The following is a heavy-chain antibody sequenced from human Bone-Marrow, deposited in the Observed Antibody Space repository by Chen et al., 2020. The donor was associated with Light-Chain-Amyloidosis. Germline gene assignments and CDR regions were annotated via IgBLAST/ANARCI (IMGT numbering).Heavy chain of an antibody. D-gene: IGHD3-9*01. CDR2: IRGRGYMR. J-gene: IGHJ3*02. CDR3: AKDISYDEILPGYPADAFDI. V-gene: IGHV3-23*04. Sequence: EVQLVECGGGLLQRGGSLRLSCAAAGFAFSSYDMSWVRRAPGKGVGGASTIRGRGYMRYSGAPLRFRFSISTDNCNSPLLLQMIRRRSDDRAVYDCAKDISYDEILPGYPADAFDIWGQGTMVTVSS. CDR1: GFAFSSYD.